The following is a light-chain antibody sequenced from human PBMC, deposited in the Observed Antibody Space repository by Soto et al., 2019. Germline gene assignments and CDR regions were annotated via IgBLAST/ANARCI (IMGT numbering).Light chain of an antibody. V-gene: IGKV3-11*01. CDR3: QQRSNWPSIT. CDR2: AAS. J-gene: IGKJ5*01. CDR1: QSVSSN. Sequence: EIVMTQSPATLSVSPGERATLSCRASQSVSSNLAWYQQKPGQAPRVLIYAASTRATGIPDRFSGSGSGTDFTLTINSLEPEDSAVYYCQQRSNWPSITFGQGTRLEIK.